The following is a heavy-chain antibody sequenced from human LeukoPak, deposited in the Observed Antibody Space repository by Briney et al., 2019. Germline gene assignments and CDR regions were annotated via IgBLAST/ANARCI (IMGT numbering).Heavy chain of an antibody. J-gene: IGHJ4*02. CDR1: GYTFTGYY. Sequence: ASVKVSCKASGYTFTGYYMHWVRQAPGQGLEWMGWINPNSGGTNYAQKFQGRVTMTRDTSISTAYMELSRLRSDDTAVYYCARDWGRGSGSYDYWGQGTLVTVSS. D-gene: IGHD3-10*01. V-gene: IGHV1-2*02. CDR2: INPNSGGT. CDR3: ARDWGRGSGSYDY.